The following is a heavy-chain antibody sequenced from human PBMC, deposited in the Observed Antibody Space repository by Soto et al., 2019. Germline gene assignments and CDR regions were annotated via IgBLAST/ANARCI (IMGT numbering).Heavy chain of an antibody. D-gene: IGHD5-12*01. J-gene: IGHJ3*02. CDR3: ARHLYSGYDLAAFDI. CDR2: IYYSGST. Sequence: SETLSLTCTVSGGSISSSSYYWGWIRQPPGKGLEWIGYIYYSGSTNYNPSLKSRVTISVDTSKNQFSLKLSSVTAADTAVYYCARHLYSGYDLAAFDIWGQGKMVTVSS. CDR1: GGSISSSSYY. V-gene: IGHV4-61*05.